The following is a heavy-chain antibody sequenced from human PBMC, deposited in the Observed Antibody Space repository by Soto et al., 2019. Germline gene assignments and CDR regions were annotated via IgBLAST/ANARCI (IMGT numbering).Heavy chain of an antibody. J-gene: IGHJ4*02. CDR1: GGSFSGYY. Sequence: SETLSLTCAVYGGSFSGYYWSWIRQPPGKGLEWIGEINHSGSTNYNEYAVSVRSRITINLDTSKNQFSLQLNSVTPEDTAVYYCARGRWSTFDYWGQGAQVTVSS. D-gene: IGHD2-15*01. V-gene: IGHV4-34*01. CDR3: ARGRWSTFDY. CDR2: INHSGST.